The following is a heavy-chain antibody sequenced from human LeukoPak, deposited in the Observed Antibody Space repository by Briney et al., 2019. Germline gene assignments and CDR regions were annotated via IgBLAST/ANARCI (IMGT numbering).Heavy chain of an antibody. V-gene: IGHV3-21*01. CDR2: ISSSSSYI. CDR3: AVAGTTVTTPFDH. Sequence: PGGSLRLSCAASGFTFSSYSMNWVRQAPGKGLEWVSSISSSSSYIYYADSVKGRFTISRDNAKNSLYLQMNSLRAEDTAVYYCAVAGTTVTTPFDHWGQGTLVTVSS. CDR1: GFTFSSYS. D-gene: IGHD4-17*01. J-gene: IGHJ4*02.